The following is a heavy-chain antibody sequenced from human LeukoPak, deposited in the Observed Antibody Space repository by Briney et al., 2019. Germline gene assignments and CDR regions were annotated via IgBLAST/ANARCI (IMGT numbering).Heavy chain of an antibody. D-gene: IGHD5-12*01. CDR2: IYPSGST. Sequence: PSETLSLTCTVSSGSLSSFYWNWIRQPAGKGLEWVGRIYPSGSTDYNASLKSRVTMSVDTSKEQFSLKLNSVTAADTAVYYCARSSGHDFDYWGQGILVTVSS. CDR3: ARSSGHDFDY. CDR1: SGSLSSFY. J-gene: IGHJ4*02. V-gene: IGHV4-4*07.